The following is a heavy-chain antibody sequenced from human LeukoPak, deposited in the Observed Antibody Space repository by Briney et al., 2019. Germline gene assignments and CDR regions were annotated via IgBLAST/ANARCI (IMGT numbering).Heavy chain of an antibody. CDR3: ASGDIGWLQLNS. Sequence: GGSLTLSCADSGLTFSSHALTSVRQAPGKGLEWVSIMTYCGSRTSYANSVKGHFAFPRDKSKNTLYLQMNSLRSEDTAVYYCASGDIGWLQLNSWGQGTLVTVSS. J-gene: IGHJ4*02. V-gene: IGHV3-23*01. CDR2: MTYCGSRT. CDR1: GLTFSSHA. D-gene: IGHD5-24*01.